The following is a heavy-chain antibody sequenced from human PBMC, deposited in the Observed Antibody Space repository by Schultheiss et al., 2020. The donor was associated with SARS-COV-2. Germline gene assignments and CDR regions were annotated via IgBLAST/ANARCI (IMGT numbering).Heavy chain of an antibody. Sequence: SETLSLTCTVSGGSISSGGHYWSWIRQHPGKGLEWIGYIYYSGSTYYNPSLKSRVTISVDTSKNQFSLKLSSVTAADTAVYYCVKEEGHGPNNFDYWGQGTLVTVSS. V-gene: IGHV4-31*03. CDR3: VKEEGHGPNNFDY. CDR2: IYYSGST. J-gene: IGHJ4*02. D-gene: IGHD2/OR15-2a*01. CDR1: GGSISSGGHY.